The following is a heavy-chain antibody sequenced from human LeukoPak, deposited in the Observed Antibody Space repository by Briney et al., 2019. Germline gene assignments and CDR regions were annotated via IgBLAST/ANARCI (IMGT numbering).Heavy chain of an antibody. J-gene: IGHJ6*02. CDR1: GGSISSGGYY. D-gene: IGHD3-3*01. CDR2: IYYSGST. V-gene: IGHV4-31*03. Sequence: SETLSLTCTVSGGSISSGGYYWSWIRQHPGKGLEWIGYIYYSGSTYYNPSLKSRVTISVDTSKNQFSLKLSSVTAADTAVYYCARGQYYDFWSGYSDYYYYGMDVWGQGTTVTVSS. CDR3: ARGQYYDFWSGYSDYYYYGMDV.